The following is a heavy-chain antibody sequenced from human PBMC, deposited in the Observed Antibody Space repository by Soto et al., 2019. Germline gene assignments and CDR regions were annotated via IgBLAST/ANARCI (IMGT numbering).Heavy chain of an antibody. CDR3: AKDRSPGATTWNGY. V-gene: IGHV3-23*01. Sequence: DVQLLESGGALVQPGGSLRLSCVVSGFIFSSSAMNWVRQAPGKGLEWVSTISGSGVSKYYADSVKGRFTISRDNSNNTVSLQMNSLRAEDAAGYYFAKDRSPGATTWNGYLGQGTLVTVSS. CDR2: ISGSGVSK. J-gene: IGHJ4*02. D-gene: IGHD1-26*01. CDR1: GFIFSSSA.